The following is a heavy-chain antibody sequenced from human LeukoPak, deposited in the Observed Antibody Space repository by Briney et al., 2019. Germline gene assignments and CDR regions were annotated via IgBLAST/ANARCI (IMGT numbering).Heavy chain of an antibody. CDR3: ARVPTIFGVVMTFDY. V-gene: IGHV1-69*13. D-gene: IGHD3-3*01. J-gene: IGHJ4*02. CDR2: IIPIFGTA. CDR1: GGTFISYA. Sequence: SVKVSCKASGGTFISYAISWVRQAPGQGLEWMGGIIPIFGTANYAQKFQGRVTITADESTSTAYMELSSLRSEDTAVYYCARVPTIFGVVMTFDYWGQGTLVTVSS.